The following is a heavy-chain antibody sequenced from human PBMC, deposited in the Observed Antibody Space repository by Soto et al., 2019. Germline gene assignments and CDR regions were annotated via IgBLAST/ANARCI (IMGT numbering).Heavy chain of an antibody. CDR3: ATMGTPATGLYYFDY. Sequence: TLSPTRTVSCGSIRRGKYYWGWVRQPPGKGLEWIGFISYSGSTYYNASLKSRVTISVDTSKNQFSLNLSFVTAADTAVYYCATMGTPATGLYYFDYWGQGTLVTVSS. V-gene: IGHV4-30-4*01. CDR1: CGSIRRGKYY. D-gene: IGHD1-7*01. CDR2: ISYSGST. J-gene: IGHJ4*02.